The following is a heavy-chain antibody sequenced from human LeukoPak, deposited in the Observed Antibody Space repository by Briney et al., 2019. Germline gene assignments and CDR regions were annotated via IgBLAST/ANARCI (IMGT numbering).Heavy chain of an antibody. Sequence: GASVNVSFTASAGTFSIYAISWVRQAPGQGIEWMGGIIPIFGTANYAQKFQGRVTITADESTSTAYMELSSLRSEDTAVYYCAIDLAAGDYWGQGTLVTVSS. CDR1: AGTFSIYA. CDR2: IIPIFGTA. J-gene: IGHJ4*02. V-gene: IGHV1-69*13. D-gene: IGHD6-13*01. CDR3: AIDLAAGDY.